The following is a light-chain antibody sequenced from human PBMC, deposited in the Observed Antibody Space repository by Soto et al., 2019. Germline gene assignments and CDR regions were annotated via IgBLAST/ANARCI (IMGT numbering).Light chain of an antibody. CDR1: QSIDRW. J-gene: IGKJ1*01. Sequence: DIQITQSPSTLSPSVGDRVTITCRASQSIDRWLAWYQQKPGKAPNLLIYDASSLESGVPSRFSGSGSGTEYTLTISSLQPDDFVTYYCQHYHSYPWTFGQGTKVEVK. CDR3: QHYHSYPWT. V-gene: IGKV1-5*01. CDR2: DAS.